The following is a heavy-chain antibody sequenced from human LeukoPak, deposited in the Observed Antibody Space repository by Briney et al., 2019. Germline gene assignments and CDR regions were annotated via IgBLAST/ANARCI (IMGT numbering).Heavy chain of an antibody. CDR2: ISGRSSTI. CDR1: AFIFSDYS. V-gene: IGHV3-48*01. J-gene: IGHJ4*02. Sequence: GGSLRLSCAASAFIFSDYSMNWVRQAPGKGLEWISYISGRSSTIYYSDSVRGRFTISRDNAKNSMYLQMNSLRAEDTAVYYCARDRLTSGSYFFDYWGQGTLVTVSS. CDR3: ARDRLTSGSYFFDY. D-gene: IGHD1-26*01.